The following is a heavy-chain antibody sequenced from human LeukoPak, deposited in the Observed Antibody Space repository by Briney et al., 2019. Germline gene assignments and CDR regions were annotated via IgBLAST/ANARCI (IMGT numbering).Heavy chain of an antibody. CDR1: GFTFSSYA. J-gene: IGHJ4*02. CDR2: ISGSGGIT. Sequence: PGGSLRLSCAASGFTFSSYAMSWVRQAPGKGLEWVSAISGSGGITSYADSVKGRFTISTDNSKNTLYLQMNSLRAEDTAVYYCARDGGYRLYWGQGTLVTVSS. D-gene: IGHD5-12*01. CDR3: ARDGGYRLY. V-gene: IGHV3-23*01.